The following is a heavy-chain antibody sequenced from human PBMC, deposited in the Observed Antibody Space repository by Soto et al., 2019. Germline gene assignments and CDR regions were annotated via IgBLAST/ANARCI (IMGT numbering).Heavy chain of an antibody. CDR3: AILQGIGYDGWYFDL. CDR1: DGSISGSY. Sequence: QVQLQESGPGLVKPSETLSLTCTVSDGSISGSYWSWIRQPPGKGLEWIVYIWYTGTTNYNPSLKSRVTISVDTSKKQFSLMLSSVTAADTAIYYCAILQGIGYDGWYFDLWGRGALVTVSS. D-gene: IGHD2-2*01. J-gene: IGHJ2*01. CDR2: IWYTGTT. V-gene: IGHV4-59*08.